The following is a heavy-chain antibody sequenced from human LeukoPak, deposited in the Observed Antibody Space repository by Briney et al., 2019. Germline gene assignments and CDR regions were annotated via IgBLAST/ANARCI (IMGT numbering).Heavy chain of an antibody. CDR2: IYENGGTT. CDR3: AKDFRIGYSAHFDY. J-gene: IGHJ4*02. D-gene: IGHD2-21*01. CDR1: GFTFRSHA. Sequence: QSGGSLRLSCVGSGFTFRSHAMSWVRQAPEKGLEFVSGIYENGGTTYYADSVKGRFSISRDNSKNTLYLQMDSLRGEDTAAYYCAKDFRIGYSAHFDYWGQGALVTVSS. V-gene: IGHV3-23*01.